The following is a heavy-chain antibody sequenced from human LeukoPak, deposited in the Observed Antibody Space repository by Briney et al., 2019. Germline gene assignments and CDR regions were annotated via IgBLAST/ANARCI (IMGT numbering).Heavy chain of an antibody. Sequence: ASVKVSCKASGYTFTSYDISWVRRAPGQGLEWMGWISAYNGNTNYAQKLQGRVTMTTDTSTSTAYMELRSLRSDDTAVYYCARTPPYDFWSGYYTGINWFDPWGQGTLVTVSS. CDR1: GYTFTSYD. CDR3: ARTPPYDFWSGYYTGINWFDP. J-gene: IGHJ5*02. CDR2: ISAYNGNT. V-gene: IGHV1-18*01. D-gene: IGHD3-3*01.